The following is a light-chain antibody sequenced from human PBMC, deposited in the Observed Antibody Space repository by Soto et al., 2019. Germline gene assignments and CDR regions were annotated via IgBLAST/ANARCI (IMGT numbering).Light chain of an antibody. V-gene: IGKV3-20*01. CDR1: QSVSSSY. Sequence: EIVLTQSPGTLSLSPGERATLSCRASQSVSSSYLAWYQQKPGQAPRLLIYGASSRATGIPDRFGGSGSGTDCTLTLSRLEPEDVAVYYCQQYGSLPKTFGQGTKVEIK. CDR3: QQYGSLPKT. J-gene: IGKJ1*01. CDR2: GAS.